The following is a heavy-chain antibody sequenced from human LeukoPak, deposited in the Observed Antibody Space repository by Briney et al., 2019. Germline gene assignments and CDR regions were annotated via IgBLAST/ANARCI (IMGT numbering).Heavy chain of an antibody. CDR2: IYYSGST. CDR3: AKEPITGVHFDY. V-gene: IGHV4-31*03. J-gene: IGHJ4*02. Sequence: SQTLSLTCTVSGGSISSGGYYWSWIRQHPGKGLEWIGYIYYSGSTYYNPSLKSRVTISVDTSKNQFSLKLSSVTAADTAIYYCAKEPITGVHFDYWGQGTLVTVSS. D-gene: IGHD7-27*01. CDR1: GGSISSGGYY.